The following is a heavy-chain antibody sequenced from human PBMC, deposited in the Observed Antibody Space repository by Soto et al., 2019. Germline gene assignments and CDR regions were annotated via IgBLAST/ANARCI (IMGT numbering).Heavy chain of an antibody. CDR2: INGVGTST. Sequence: FLRLSCPASGFTFSNYWIDWVRQAPGKGPLWVSRINGVGTSTNYADSVRGRSAIPRDNSGNTVYLQMNSLRAEDTAMYDCVRDFRSSDGWGQGTPGTVAS. D-gene: IGHD3-3*01. V-gene: IGHV3-74*01. J-gene: IGHJ4*02. CDR3: VRDFRSSDG. CDR1: GFTFSNYW.